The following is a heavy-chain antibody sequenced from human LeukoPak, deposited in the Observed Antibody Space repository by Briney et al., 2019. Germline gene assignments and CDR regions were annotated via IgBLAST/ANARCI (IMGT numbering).Heavy chain of an antibody. V-gene: IGHV3-23*01. Sequence: PGGSLRLSCAASGFTFSSYAMSWVRQAPGKGLEWVSAISGSGGSTYYADSVKGRFTISRDNSKNTLYLQMNSLRAEDTAVYYCARTDHPTVAGTYDYWGQGTLVTVSS. CDR3: ARTDHPTVAGTYDY. CDR2: ISGSGGST. CDR1: GFTFSSYA. J-gene: IGHJ4*02. D-gene: IGHD6-19*01.